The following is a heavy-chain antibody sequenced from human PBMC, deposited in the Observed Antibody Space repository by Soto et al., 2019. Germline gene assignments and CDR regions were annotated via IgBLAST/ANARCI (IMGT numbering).Heavy chain of an antibody. CDR2: INPNSGGT. D-gene: IGHD2-21*01. J-gene: IGHJ4*02. CDR1: GYTFTGYY. V-gene: IGHV1-2*04. CDR3: ARGEGGPRWGSIDY. Sequence: QVQLVQSGAEVKKPGASVKVSCKASGYTFTGYYMHWVRQAPGQGLEWMGWINPNSGGTNYAQTFQGWVTMTRDTSISTAYMELSRLRSDDTAVYYCARGEGGPRWGSIDYWGQGTLVTVSS.